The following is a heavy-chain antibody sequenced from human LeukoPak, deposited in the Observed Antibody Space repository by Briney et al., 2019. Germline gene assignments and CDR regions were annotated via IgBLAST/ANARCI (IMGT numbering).Heavy chain of an antibody. D-gene: IGHD3-9*01. J-gene: IGHJ4*02. CDR2: ISDDGSNK. V-gene: IGHV3-30*04. CDR1: GFTFSSYA. CDR3: ARAPMYYDILTGYPDY. Sequence: GGSLRLSCAASGFTFSSYAMHWVRQAPGKGLVGVAVISDDGSNKYYADSVKGRFTISRDDSKNTLYLQMNSLRAEDTAVYYCARAPMYYDILTGYPDYWGQGTLVTVSS.